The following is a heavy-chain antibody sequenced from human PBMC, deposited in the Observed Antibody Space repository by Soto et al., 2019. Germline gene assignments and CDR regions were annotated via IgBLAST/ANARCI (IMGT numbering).Heavy chain of an antibody. J-gene: IGHJ5*02. CDR2: ISAYNGNT. CDR1: GYTFTSYG. CDR3: ARDMYGSGSYGWFDP. D-gene: IGHD3-10*01. Sequence: GASVKVSCKASGYTFTSYGISWVRQAPGQGLEWMGWISAYNGNTNYAQKLQGRVTMTTDTSTSTAYMELRSLRSDDTAVYYCARDMYGSGSYGWFDPWGQGTLGTVSS. V-gene: IGHV1-18*01.